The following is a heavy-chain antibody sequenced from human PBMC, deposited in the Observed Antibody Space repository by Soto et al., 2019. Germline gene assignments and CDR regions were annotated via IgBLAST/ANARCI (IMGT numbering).Heavy chain of an antibody. Sequence: GASVKVSCKASGGTFSSYAISWVRQAPGQGLEWMGGIIPIFGTVNYAQKFQGRVTITADESTSTAYMELSSLRSEDTAVYYCARVGASVELDYWGQGTLVTVSS. D-gene: IGHD1-1*01. V-gene: IGHV1-69*13. CDR1: GGTFSSYA. CDR3: ARVGASVELDY. CDR2: IIPIFGTV. J-gene: IGHJ4*02.